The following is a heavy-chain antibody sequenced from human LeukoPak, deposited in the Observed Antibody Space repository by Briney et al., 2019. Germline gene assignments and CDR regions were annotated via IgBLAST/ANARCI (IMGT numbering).Heavy chain of an antibody. CDR1: GYTFTSYG. V-gene: IGHV1-18*01. Sequence: GASVKVSCKASGYTFTSYGISWVRQAPGQGLEWMGWISAYNGNTNYAQKLQGRVTMTTDTSTSTAYMELRSLRSDDTAVYYCARDPGCSSTSCYVYGWFDPWGQGTLVTVSS. J-gene: IGHJ5*02. CDR2: ISAYNGNT. CDR3: ARDPGCSSTSCYVYGWFDP. D-gene: IGHD2-2*01.